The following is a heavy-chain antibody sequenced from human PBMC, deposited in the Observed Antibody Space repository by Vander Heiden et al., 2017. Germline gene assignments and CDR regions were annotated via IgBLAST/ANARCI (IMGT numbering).Heavy chain of an antibody. V-gene: IGHV3-7*03. J-gene: IGHJ4*02. CDR3: VRDAHRGGDFDY. CDR2: IKPDGGEK. CDR1: GFSFSSYW. D-gene: IGHD3-16*01. Sequence: EVQLVESGGGLVQPGGSLRPPCAASGFSFSSYWMVWVRQAPGKGLEWVANIKPDGGEKYYVDSVMGRFTISRDNAKNSLSLEMNSLRAEDTALYYCVRDAHRGGDFDYWGQGTLVTVSS.